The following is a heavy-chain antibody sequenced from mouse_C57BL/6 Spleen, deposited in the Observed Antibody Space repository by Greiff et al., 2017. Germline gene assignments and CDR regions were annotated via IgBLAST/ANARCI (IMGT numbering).Heavy chain of an antibody. D-gene: IGHD4-1*01. CDR1: GFTFSSYA. CDR3: TRELGRD. V-gene: IGHV5-9-1*02. J-gene: IGHJ4*01. CDR2: ISSGGDYI. Sequence: EVQRVESGAGLVKPGGSLKLSCAASGFTFSSYAMSWVRQTPEQRLEWVAYISSGGDYIYYADTVKGRFTISRDNARNTLYLHMSSLKSEDTTMYYCTRELGRDWGQGTSVTVSS.